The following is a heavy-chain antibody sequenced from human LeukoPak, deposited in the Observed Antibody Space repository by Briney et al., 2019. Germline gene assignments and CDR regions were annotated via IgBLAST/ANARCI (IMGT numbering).Heavy chain of an antibody. CDR2: IYYGGST. J-gene: IGHJ4*02. V-gene: IGHV4-39*01. CDR3: ARRLASSSDTFDY. Sequence: KPSETLSLTCTVSGGSISTNSYSWGWIRQPPGKGLEWIGSIYYGGSTFYNPSLKNRVTISADTSKNQFSLNLSSVTAADTAVYYCARRLASSSDTFDYWGQGTLVTVSS. CDR1: GGSISTNSYS. D-gene: IGHD4-11*01.